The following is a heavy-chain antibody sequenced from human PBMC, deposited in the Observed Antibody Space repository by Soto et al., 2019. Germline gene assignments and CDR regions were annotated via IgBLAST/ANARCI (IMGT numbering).Heavy chain of an antibody. CDR2: ISGSGGST. D-gene: IGHD3-3*01. CDR1: GFTFSSYA. CDR3: AKDRPYITIFGVVPDY. V-gene: IGHV3-23*01. Sequence: GGSLRLSCAASGFTFSSYAMSWVRQAPGKGLEWVSAISGSGGSTYYADSVKGRFTISRDNSKNTLYLQMNSLRAEDKDVYYCAKDRPYITIFGVVPDYWGQGTLVTVSS. J-gene: IGHJ4*02.